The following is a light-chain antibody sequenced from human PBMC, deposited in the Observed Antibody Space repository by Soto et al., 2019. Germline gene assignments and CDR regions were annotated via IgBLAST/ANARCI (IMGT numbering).Light chain of an antibody. V-gene: IGKV1-27*01. J-gene: IGKJ3*01. CDR1: QDIRNF. CDR3: QKYSSVPV. CDR2: AAS. Sequence: DIQMTQSPTSLSASVGDRVTITCRASQDIRNFVAWYQQKPGKAPQLLIYAASTLQSGVPSRFSGSVSGTDFTLTINSLQPEDFETYSFQKYSSVPVFGPGTKVEIK.